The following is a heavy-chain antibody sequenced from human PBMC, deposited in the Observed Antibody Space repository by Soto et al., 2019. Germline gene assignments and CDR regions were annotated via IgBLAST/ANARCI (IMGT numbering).Heavy chain of an antibody. D-gene: IGHD2-15*01. J-gene: IGHJ4*02. CDR2: IIPIFGTA. CDR3: ARGPVAAYFAY. V-gene: IGHV1-69*01. CDR1: GGTFSSYA. Sequence: QVQLVQSGAEVKKPGSSVKVSCKASGGTFSSYAISWVRQAPGQGLEWMGGIIPIFGTANYAQKFQGRVTISAVESTCIAYMDLSSLRPEDTAVYYCARGPVAAYFAYWGQGTLVTVSS.